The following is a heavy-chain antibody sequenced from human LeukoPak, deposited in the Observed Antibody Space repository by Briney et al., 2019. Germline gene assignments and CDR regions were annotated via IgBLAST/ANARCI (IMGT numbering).Heavy chain of an antibody. CDR2: MSYDGSNK. V-gene: IGHV3-30*03. J-gene: IGHJ4*02. D-gene: IGHD3-16*02. Sequence: GGSLRLSCAASGFTFSSYGMHWVRQAPGKGLEWVAVMSYDGSNKYYADSVKGRFTISRDNSKNTLYLQMSSLRAEDTAVYYCARVGSGYPDWGQGTLVTVSS. CDR1: GFTFSSYG. CDR3: ARVGSGYPD.